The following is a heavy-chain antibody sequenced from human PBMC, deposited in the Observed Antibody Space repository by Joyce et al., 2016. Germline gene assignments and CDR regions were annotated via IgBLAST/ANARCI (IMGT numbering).Heavy chain of an antibody. CDR1: GFTVSGNY. J-gene: IGHJ6*02. CDR2: IYSGGST. V-gene: IGHV3-53*01. Sequence: EVQLVESGGGLIQPGGSLRLSCAASGFTVSGNYMSWVRQAPGKGLDWVSVIYSGGSTDYADSVKGRFTISRDNSKNTLDLQMNSLRAEDTAVYYCASQYQHRYYYYGMGVWGQGTTVTVSS. D-gene: IGHD3-3*02. CDR3: ASQYQHRYYYYGMGV.